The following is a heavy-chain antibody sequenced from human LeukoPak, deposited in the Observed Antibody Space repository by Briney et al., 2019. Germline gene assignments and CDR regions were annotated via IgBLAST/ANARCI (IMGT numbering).Heavy chain of an antibody. CDR2: IGTSGAST. CDR1: GFTFSSYW. Sequence: GGSLRLSCAASGFTFSSYWMHWVRQAPGKGLAWVSTIGTSGASTYYADSVKGRFTITRDNSKNTVFLQMNRLRGDDTAVYYCAKFSAFCSPGRCYSSFDYWGQGSLVTVSS. CDR3: AKFSAFCSPGRCYSSFDY. J-gene: IGHJ4*02. V-gene: IGHV3-23*01. D-gene: IGHD2-15*01.